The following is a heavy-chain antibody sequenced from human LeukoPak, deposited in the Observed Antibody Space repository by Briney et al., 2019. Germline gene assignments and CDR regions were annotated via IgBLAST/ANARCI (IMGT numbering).Heavy chain of an antibody. J-gene: IGHJ1*01. CDR2: FDPEDGET. Sequence: ASVKVSCKVSGYTLTELSMHWVRQAPGKGLEWMGGFDPEDGETIYAQKFQGRVTMTEDTSTDTAYMELSSLGSEDTAVYYCATDKTRYYYDSSGYHAWGQGTLVTVSS. D-gene: IGHD3-22*01. CDR1: GYTLTELS. V-gene: IGHV1-24*01. CDR3: ATDKTRYYYDSSGYHA.